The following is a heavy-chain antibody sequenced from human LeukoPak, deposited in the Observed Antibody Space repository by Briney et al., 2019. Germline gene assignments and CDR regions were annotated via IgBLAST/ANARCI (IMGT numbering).Heavy chain of an antibody. CDR3: ARGAEGIAASDSNFDY. CDR1: GFTFSSYS. D-gene: IGHD6-13*01. CDR2: ISTSSSYI. Sequence: GGSLRLSCAASGFTFSSYSMNWVRQAPGKGLEWVSSISTSSSYIHYADSVKGRITISRDNAKELLYLQMNSLRAEDTAVYYCARGAEGIAASDSNFDYWGQGTLVSVSS. V-gene: IGHV3-21*01. J-gene: IGHJ4*02.